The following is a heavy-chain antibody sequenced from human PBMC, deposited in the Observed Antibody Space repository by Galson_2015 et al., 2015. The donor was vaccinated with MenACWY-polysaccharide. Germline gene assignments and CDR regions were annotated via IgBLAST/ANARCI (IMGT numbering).Heavy chain of an antibody. CDR1: GFSITSYA. CDR2: ISGSGTDI. J-gene: IGHJ4*02. D-gene: IGHD6-13*01. CDR3: AKASQWGAAAVGSFDH. V-gene: IGHV3-23*01. Sequence: SLRLSCAASGFSITSYAVSWVRQAPGKGLEWVAVISGSGTDIRYADSVKGRFTLSRDTSKSALYLQMNSLRAEDTAKYYCAKASQWGAAAVGSFDHWGQGTLVTVSS.